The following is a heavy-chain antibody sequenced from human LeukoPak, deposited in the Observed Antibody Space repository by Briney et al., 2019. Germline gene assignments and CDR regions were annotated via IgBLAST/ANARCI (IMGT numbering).Heavy chain of an antibody. D-gene: IGHD6-6*01. CDR2: ISYDGSNK. CDR3: ARGGQYSSSSKLLDY. J-gene: IGHJ4*02. V-gene: IGHV3-30-3*01. CDR1: GFTFSSYA. Sequence: PGGSLRLSCAASGFTFSSYAMHWVRQAPGKGLEWVAVISYDGSNKYYADSVKGRFTISRDNSKNTLYLQMNSLRAEDTAVYYCARGGQYSSSSKLLDYWGQGTLVTVSS.